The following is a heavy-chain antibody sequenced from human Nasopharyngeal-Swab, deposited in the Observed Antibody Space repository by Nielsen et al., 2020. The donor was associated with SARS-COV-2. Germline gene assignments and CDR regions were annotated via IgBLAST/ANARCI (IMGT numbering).Heavy chain of an antibody. V-gene: IGHV4-34*01. CDR3: ARGGGATSYYYYYYMDV. CDR2: INHSGST. J-gene: IGHJ6*03. Sequence: SQTLSLTCAVYGGSFSGYYWSWIRQPPWKGLEWIGEINHSGSTNYNPSLKSRVTISVDTSKNQFSLKLSSVTAADTAVYYCARGGGATSYYYYYYMDVWGKGTTVTVSS. D-gene: IGHD1-26*01. CDR1: GGSFSGYY.